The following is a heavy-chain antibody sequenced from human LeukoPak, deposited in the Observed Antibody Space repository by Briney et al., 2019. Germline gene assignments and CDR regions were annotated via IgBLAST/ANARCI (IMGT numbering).Heavy chain of an antibody. CDR3: ARSHSSGWYDPTYYGMDV. J-gene: IGHJ6*02. CDR1: GFTFSSYS. CDR2: ISSSSSYI. Sequence: GGSLRLSCAASGFTFSSYSMNWVRQAPGKGLEWVSSISSSSSYIYYADSVKGRFTISRDNAKNSLYLQMNSLRAEDTAVYYCARSHSSGWYDPTYYGMDVWAKGPRSPSP. V-gene: IGHV3-21*01. D-gene: IGHD6-19*01.